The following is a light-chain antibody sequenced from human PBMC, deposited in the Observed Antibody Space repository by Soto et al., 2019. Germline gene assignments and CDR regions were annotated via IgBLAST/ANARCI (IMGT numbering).Light chain of an antibody. Sequence: DIQLTQSPSCLSASGGDRVTITCLASQGISSYLAWYQQKPGKAPKLLIYAASTLQSGVPSRFSGSGSGTEFTLTITTLQTEDFATYYCQQLNSYPLTFGGGTKVDIK. CDR2: AAS. V-gene: IGKV1-9*01. CDR3: QQLNSYPLT. CDR1: QGISSY. J-gene: IGKJ4*01.